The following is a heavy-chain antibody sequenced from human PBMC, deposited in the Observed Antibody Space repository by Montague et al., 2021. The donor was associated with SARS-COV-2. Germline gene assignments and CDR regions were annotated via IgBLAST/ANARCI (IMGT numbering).Heavy chain of an antibody. CDR1: GFTFSDYY. V-gene: IGHV3-11*01. CDR3: ARDGGIAAAGIFDP. J-gene: IGHJ5*02. D-gene: IGHD6-13*01. CDR2: ISDTGTPI. Sequence: SLSLSCAASGFTFSDYYMAWIRQAPGKGLEWVSYISDTGTPISYADSVKGRFTISRDKDNNSLYLQLNSLRAEDTAVYYCARDGGIAAAGIFDPWGQGTLVTVSS.